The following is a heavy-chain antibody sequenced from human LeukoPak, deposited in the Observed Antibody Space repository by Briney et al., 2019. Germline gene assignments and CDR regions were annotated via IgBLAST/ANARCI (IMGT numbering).Heavy chain of an antibody. CDR3: ARVGLGGYYDSSGYYSVGAFDI. CDR2: INPNSGGT. V-gene: IGHV1-2*02. CDR1: GYTFNGYY. Sequence: GASVKVSCKASGYTFNGYYKHWVRQAPGQGLEWMGWINPNSGGTNYAQKFQGRVTMTRDTSISTAYMELSRLRSNDTAVYYCARVGLGGYYDSSGYYSVGAFDIWGQGTMVTVSS. J-gene: IGHJ3*02. D-gene: IGHD3-22*01.